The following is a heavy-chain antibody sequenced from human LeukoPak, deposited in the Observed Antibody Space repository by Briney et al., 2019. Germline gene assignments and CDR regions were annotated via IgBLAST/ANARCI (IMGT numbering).Heavy chain of an antibody. D-gene: IGHD5-24*01. V-gene: IGHV4-31*03. Sequence: SQTLSLTCPVSGGSISSGVYYWSWIRQHPGKGLEWIGYIHYSGRTYYNSSLKSRVTISVDTSKNQFSLKLSSVTAADTAVYYCARGIRWLQLSYFDYWGQGTLVTVSS. CDR3: ARGIRWLQLSYFDY. CDR1: GGSISSGVYY. CDR2: IHYSGRT. J-gene: IGHJ4*02.